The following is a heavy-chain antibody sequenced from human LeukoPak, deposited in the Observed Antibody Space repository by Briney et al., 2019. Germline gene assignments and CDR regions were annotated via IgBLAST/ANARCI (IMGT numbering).Heavy chain of an antibody. CDR2: INSDGSST. CDR3: ASGYYDSSCFDY. D-gene: IGHD3-22*01. V-gene: IGHV3-74*01. Sequence: GGSLRLSCAASGFTFSSYWMHWVRQAPGKGLVWVSRINSDGSSTSYADSVKGRFPISRDNAKNTLYLQMNSLRAEDTAVYYCASGYYDSSCFDYWGQGTLVTVSS. J-gene: IGHJ4*02. CDR1: GFTFSSYW.